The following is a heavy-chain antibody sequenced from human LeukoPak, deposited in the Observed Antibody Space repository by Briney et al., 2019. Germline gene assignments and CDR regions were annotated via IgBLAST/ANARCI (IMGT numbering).Heavy chain of an antibody. Sequence: GSSVKVSCKASGGTFSSYAISWVRQAPGQGLEWMGGIIPIFGTANYAQKFQGRVTITADESTSTAYMALSSLRSEDTAVYYCASAGYSSSWPENYYYYGMDVWGQGTTVTVSS. J-gene: IGHJ6*02. V-gene: IGHV1-69*01. CDR1: GGTFSSYA. CDR2: IIPIFGTA. D-gene: IGHD6-13*01. CDR3: ASAGYSSSWPENYYYYGMDV.